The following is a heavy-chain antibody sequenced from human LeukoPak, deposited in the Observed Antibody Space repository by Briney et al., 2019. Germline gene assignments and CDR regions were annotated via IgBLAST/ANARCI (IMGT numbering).Heavy chain of an antibody. CDR1: GGSLSGYY. Sequence: PSETLSLTCAVYGGSLSGYYWTWIRQSPGKGLEWIGQINHSGSTNYNPSLKSRVTISVDMSSNQFSLKLSSVTAADTAVYYCARVKGYSYVVDYWGQGTLVTVSS. CDR3: ARVKGYSYVVDY. D-gene: IGHD5-18*01. CDR2: INHSGST. J-gene: IGHJ4*02. V-gene: IGHV4-34*01.